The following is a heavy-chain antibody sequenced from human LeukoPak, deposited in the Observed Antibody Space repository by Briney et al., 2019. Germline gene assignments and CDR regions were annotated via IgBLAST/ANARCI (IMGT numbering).Heavy chain of an antibody. D-gene: IGHD2-2*02. V-gene: IGHV3-7*01. CDR1: GFTFSTYW. J-gene: IGHJ4*02. CDR2: TKRDGSEV. Sequence: GGSLRLSCAASGFTFSTYWMPWVRQAPGKGLEWVANTKRDGSEVYYANSVKGHFTISRDNAKNSLYLQMNSLRAEDTAVYYCARYTEYYFDYWGQGTLVTVSS. CDR3: ARYTEYYFDY.